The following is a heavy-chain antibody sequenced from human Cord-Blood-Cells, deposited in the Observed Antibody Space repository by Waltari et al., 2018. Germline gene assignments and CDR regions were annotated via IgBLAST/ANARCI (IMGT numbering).Heavy chain of an antibody. V-gene: IGHV3-33*01. J-gene: IGHJ4*02. CDR1: GFTFSSYG. D-gene: IGHD3-3*01. Sequence: QVQLVESGGGVVQPGRSLRLSCAASGFTFSSYGMHWVRQAPGKGLEWVAVIWYDGSNKYYADSVKGRFTISRDNSKNTLYLQMNSLRAEDTAVYYCARDRSILEWLFDYWDQGTLVTVSS. CDR2: IWYDGSNK. CDR3: ARDRSILEWLFDY.